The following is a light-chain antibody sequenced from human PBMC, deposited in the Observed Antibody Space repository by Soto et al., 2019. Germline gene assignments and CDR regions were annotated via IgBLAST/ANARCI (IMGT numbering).Light chain of an antibody. CDR3: QQLNSYPIT. Sequence: QLTQSPSSLSASVGDRVTISCRASQGVSNSLAWYQQKPGKAPKLLISAAFTLQGGVPSRFSGSRSGTDFTLTISSLHTEDFATYDCQQLNSYPITFGPGTKVDI. CDR1: QGVSNS. J-gene: IGKJ3*01. CDR2: AAF. V-gene: IGKV1-9*01.